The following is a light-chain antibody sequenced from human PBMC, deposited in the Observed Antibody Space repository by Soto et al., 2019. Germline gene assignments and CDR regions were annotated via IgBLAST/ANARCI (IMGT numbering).Light chain of an antibody. CDR3: TSFTPSHTHV. CDR2: DVS. J-gene: IGLJ1*01. Sequence: QSALTQPASLSGSPGQSITISCTGTSSDIGSYNFVSRYQQHPGKIPKLVIYDVSNPPSGVTSRFSGSKSDNTASLTISGLRTEDGADYYCTSFTPSHTHVCGTGTKVTVL. V-gene: IGLV2-14*01. CDR1: SSDIGSYNF.